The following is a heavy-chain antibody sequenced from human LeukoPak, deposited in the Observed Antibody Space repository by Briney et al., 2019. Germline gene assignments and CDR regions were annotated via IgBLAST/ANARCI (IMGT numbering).Heavy chain of an antibody. CDR1: GGTFSSYT. Sequence: SSVKVCCKASGGTFSSYTISWVRQAPAQGLEWMGSILPILGIANYAQKFQGRVTMTADKSTSTAYMELSSLRSEDTAVYYCASGSYSSGWYRGYNWFDPWGQGTLVTVSS. D-gene: IGHD6-19*01. CDR3: ASGSYSSGWYRGYNWFDP. J-gene: IGHJ5*02. V-gene: IGHV1-69*02. CDR2: ILPILGIA.